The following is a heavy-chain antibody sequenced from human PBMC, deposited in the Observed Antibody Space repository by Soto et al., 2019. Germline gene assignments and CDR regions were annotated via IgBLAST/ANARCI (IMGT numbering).Heavy chain of an antibody. CDR2: IYHSGST. V-gene: IGHV4-4*02. Sequence: XETLSLTCAVSGCSISSSNWWSWVRQPPVKGLEWIGEIYHSGSTNYNPSLKSRVTISVDKSKNQFSLKLSSVTAADTAVYYCARAGHCSGGSCLTYYYYYGMDVWGQGNTVTVSS. J-gene: IGHJ6*02. CDR1: GCSISSSNW. D-gene: IGHD2-15*01. CDR3: ARAGHCSGGSCLTYYYYYGMDV.